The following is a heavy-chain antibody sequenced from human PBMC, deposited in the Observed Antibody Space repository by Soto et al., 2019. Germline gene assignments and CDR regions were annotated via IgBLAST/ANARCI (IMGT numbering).Heavy chain of an antibody. CDR3: ARDGGHHYYDSSGYSGFDY. D-gene: IGHD3-22*01. CDR1: GGTFSSYA. CDR2: IIPIFGTA. J-gene: IGHJ4*02. V-gene: IGHV1-69*06. Sequence: SVKVSCKASGGTFSSYAISWVRQAPGQGLEWMGGIIPIFGTANYAQKFQGRVTITADKSTSTAYMELSSLRSEDTAVYYCARDGGHHYYDSSGYSGFDYWGQGTLVTVSS.